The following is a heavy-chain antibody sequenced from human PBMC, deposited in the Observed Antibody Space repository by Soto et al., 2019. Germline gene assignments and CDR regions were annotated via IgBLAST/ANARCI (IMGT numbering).Heavy chain of an antibody. CDR2: KYYSGIS. CDR1: RGSVSSQTHF. CDR3: VREDMSGTYYFDA. V-gene: IGHV4-61*01. J-gene: IGHJ4*02. D-gene: IGHD1-26*01. Sequence: WETLSLTCTVTRGSVSSQTHFWTWIRQPPGKGLEWIGYKYYSGISNYNPSLQSRVTISVDTSKNQFSLRLTSVTAADTAVYYCVREDMSGTYYFDAWGQGALVTVSS.